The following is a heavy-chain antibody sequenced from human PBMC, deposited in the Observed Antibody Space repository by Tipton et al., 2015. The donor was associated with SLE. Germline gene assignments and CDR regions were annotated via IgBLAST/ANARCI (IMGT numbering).Heavy chain of an antibody. CDR3: ARGREAFYYDSSGYLNYFDY. J-gene: IGHJ4*02. V-gene: IGHV4-59*11. CDR2: IYYSGST. D-gene: IGHD3-22*01. CDR1: GGSISSHY. Sequence: TLSLTCTVSGGSISSHYWSWIRQPPGKGLEWIGYIYYSGSTNYNPSLKSRVTISVDTSKNQFSLKLSSVTAADTDVYYCARGREAFYYDSSGYLNYFDYWGQGTLVTVSS.